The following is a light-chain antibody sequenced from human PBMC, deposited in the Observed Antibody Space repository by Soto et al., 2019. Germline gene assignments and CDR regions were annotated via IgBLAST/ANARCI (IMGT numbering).Light chain of an antibody. CDR1: QSVGSRF. J-gene: IGKJ1*01. Sequence: EIVLTQSPGTLSLSPGERATVSCRASQSVGSRFLAWYQQKIGQPPRLLIFEASSRATGIPDRFSGSGSGTDFTLTISSLEPEDFAVYYCQQYVRSPPSWTFGQGTKVEIK. V-gene: IGKV3-20*01. CDR2: EAS. CDR3: QQYVRSPPSWT.